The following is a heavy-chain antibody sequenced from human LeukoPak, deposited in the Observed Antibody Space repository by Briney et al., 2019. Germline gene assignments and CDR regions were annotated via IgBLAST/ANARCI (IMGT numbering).Heavy chain of an antibody. D-gene: IGHD3-22*01. CDR1: GFTFSNAW. CDR3: TTDPYDSSGYFS. J-gene: IGHJ4*02. Sequence: GGSLRLSCAASGFTFSNAWMSWVRQAPGKGLEWVGRIKSKTDGGTTDYAAPVKGRFTISRDDSKNTLYLQMNSLKTEDTAVYYCTTDPYDSSGYFSWGQGTLVTVSS. CDR2: IKSKTDGGTT. V-gene: IGHV3-15*01.